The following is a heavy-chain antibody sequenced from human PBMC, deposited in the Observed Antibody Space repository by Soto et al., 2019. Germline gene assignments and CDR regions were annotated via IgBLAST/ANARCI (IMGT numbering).Heavy chain of an antibody. V-gene: IGHV3-23*01. J-gene: IGHJ3*02. CDR3: AKDQKRIVVVVAAILSTNAFDI. CDR1: GFTFSSYA. CDR2: ISGSGGST. Sequence: EVQLLESGGGLVQPGGSLRLSCAASGFTFSSYAMSWVRQAPGKGLEWVSDISGSGGSTYYADSVKGRFTISRDNSKNTLYLQMNSLRAEDTAVYYCAKDQKRIVVVVAAILSTNAFDIWGQGTMVTVSS. D-gene: IGHD2-15*01.